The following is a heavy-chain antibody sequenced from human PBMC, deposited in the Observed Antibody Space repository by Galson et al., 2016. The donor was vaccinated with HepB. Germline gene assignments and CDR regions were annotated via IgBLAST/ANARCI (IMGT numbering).Heavy chain of an antibody. J-gene: IGHJ5*02. CDR3: AGVVGAATNWFDP. Sequence: SETLSLTCGVHGGSFNAYYWSWIRQTPGKGLEWIGEVNHSGNTKYNPSLKSRVTISVDTSKNQFSLNLTSMTAADTAVYYCAGVVGAATNWFDPWGQGTLVTVSS. V-gene: IGHV4-34*01. D-gene: IGHD2-15*01. CDR2: VNHSGNT. CDR1: GGSFNAYY.